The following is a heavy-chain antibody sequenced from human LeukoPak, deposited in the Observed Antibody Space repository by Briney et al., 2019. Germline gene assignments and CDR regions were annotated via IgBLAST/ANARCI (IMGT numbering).Heavy chain of an antibody. CDR1: GFTFSSYS. CDR3: ARVSEGDINYDFWSGYPTLLDY. J-gene: IGHJ4*02. V-gene: IGHV3-21*01. Sequence: GGSLRLSCAASGFTFSSYSMNWVRQAPGKGLEWVSSISSSSSYIYYADSVKGRFTISRDNAKNSLYLQMNSLTAEDTAVYYCARVSEGDINYDFWSGYPTLLDYWGQGTLVTVSS. D-gene: IGHD3-3*01. CDR2: ISSSSSYI.